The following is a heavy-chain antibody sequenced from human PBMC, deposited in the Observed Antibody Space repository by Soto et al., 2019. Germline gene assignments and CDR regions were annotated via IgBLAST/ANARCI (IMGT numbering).Heavy chain of an antibody. CDR1: GNSFIHYW. CDR2: IYPGDSDT. Sequence: PWESLKIPCRSSGNSFIHYWIGWVRQMPGKGLEWMGIIYPGDSDTRYSPSFQGQVTISADKSISTAYLQWSSLRASDTAMYYCARTYCSSSSCPTNFYYGMDVWGQGTTVTVSS. V-gene: IGHV5-51*01. CDR3: ARTYCSSSSCPTNFYYGMDV. D-gene: IGHD2-2*01. J-gene: IGHJ6*02.